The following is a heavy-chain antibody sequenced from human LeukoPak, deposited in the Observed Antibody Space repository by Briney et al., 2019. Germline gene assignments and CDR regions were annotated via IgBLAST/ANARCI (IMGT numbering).Heavy chain of an antibody. CDR3: ARDRGYSSSWWPVFDY. V-gene: IGHV1-3*01. Sequence: ASVKVSCKASGYTFTSYAMHWVRQAPGQRLEWMGWINAGNGNTKYSQKFQGRVTITRDTSASTAYMELSSLRSEDTAVYYCARDRGYSSSWWPVFDYWGQETLVTVSS. CDR2: INAGNGNT. D-gene: IGHD6-13*01. J-gene: IGHJ4*02. CDR1: GYTFTSYA.